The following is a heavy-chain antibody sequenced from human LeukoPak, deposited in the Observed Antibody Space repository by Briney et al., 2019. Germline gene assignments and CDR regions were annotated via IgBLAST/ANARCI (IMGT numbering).Heavy chain of an antibody. J-gene: IGHJ4*02. D-gene: IGHD3-16*01. CDR2: IRSKANSYAT. CDR1: GFTFSGSA. V-gene: IGHV3-73*01. CDR3: ASATLGLDY. Sequence: GGSLKLSCAASGFTFSGSAMHWVRQASGKGLEWVGRIRSKANSYATAYAASVKGRFTISRDNAKNSLFLQMNSLRAEDTAVYYCASATLGLDYWGQGTLVTVSS.